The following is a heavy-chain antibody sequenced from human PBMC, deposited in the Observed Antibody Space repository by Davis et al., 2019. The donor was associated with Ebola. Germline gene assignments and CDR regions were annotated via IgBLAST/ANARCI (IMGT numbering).Heavy chain of an antibody. CDR2: IYYSGST. Sequence: GSLRLSCTVSGGSISSYYWSWIRQPPGKGLEWIGYIYYSGSTNYNPSLKSRVTISVDTSKNQFSLKLSSVTAADTAVYYCARTRIAAAGRFFYYYGMDVWGQGTTVTVSS. CDR3: ARTRIAAAGRFFYYYGMDV. V-gene: IGHV4-59*12. D-gene: IGHD6-13*01. J-gene: IGHJ6*02. CDR1: GGSISSYY.